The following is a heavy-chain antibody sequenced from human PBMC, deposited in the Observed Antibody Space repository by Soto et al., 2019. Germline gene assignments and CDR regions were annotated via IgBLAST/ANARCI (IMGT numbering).Heavy chain of an antibody. Sequence: EVELVESGGGLVQPGGSLRLSCAASGFTFSSYSMNWVRQAPGKGLEWVSYISSSSSTIYYADSVKGRFTISRDNAKNSLYLQMNSLRAEDTAVYYCARVGFLGHCSGGSCSDFDYWGQGTLVTVSS. D-gene: IGHD2-15*01. V-gene: IGHV3-48*01. J-gene: IGHJ4*02. CDR3: ARVGFLGHCSGGSCSDFDY. CDR2: ISSSSSTI. CDR1: GFTFSSYS.